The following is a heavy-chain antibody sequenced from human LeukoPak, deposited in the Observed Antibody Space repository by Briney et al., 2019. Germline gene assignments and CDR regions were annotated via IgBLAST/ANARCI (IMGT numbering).Heavy chain of an antibody. CDR2: IYTSGST. J-gene: IGHJ3*02. CDR1: GGSISSSSYY. Sequence: PSETLSLTCTVSGGSISSSSYYWGWIRQPPGKGLEWIGRIYTSGSTNYNPSLKSRVTMSVDTSKNQFSLKLSSVTAADTAVYYCARGSVWGSSRAFDIWGQGTMVTVSS. CDR3: ARGSVWGSSRAFDI. V-gene: IGHV4-39*07. D-gene: IGHD7-27*01.